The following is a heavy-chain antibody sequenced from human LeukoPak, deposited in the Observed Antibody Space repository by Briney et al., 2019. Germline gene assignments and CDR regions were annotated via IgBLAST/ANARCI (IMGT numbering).Heavy chain of an antibody. CDR3: ARGDGYSFNYFDY. D-gene: IGHD5-24*01. CDR2: IWYDGSKK. J-gene: IGHJ4*02. CDR1: GFTFSNYG. V-gene: IGHV3-33*01. Sequence: PGGSLRLSCAASGFTFSNYGMNWVRQAPGKGLEWVAVIWYDGSKKYYADSVKGRFTITRDNFKHTLYLQMNSLRAEDTALYYCARGDGYSFNYFDYWGQGILVTVSS.